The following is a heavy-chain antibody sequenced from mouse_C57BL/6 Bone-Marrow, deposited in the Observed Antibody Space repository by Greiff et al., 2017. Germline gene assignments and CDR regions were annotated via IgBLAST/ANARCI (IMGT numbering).Heavy chain of an antibody. D-gene: IGHD1-1*01. V-gene: IGHV1-64*01. J-gene: IGHJ4*01. CDR3: AREVLRVAMDY. CDR1: GYTFTSYW. Sequence: QVQLQQPGAELVKPGASVKLSCKASGYTFTSYWMHWVKQRPGHGLEWIGMIHPNSGSTNYNEKFKSKATLTVDKSSSTAYMQLSSLTSEDSAVYYCAREVLRVAMDYWGQGTSVTVSA. CDR2: IHPNSGST.